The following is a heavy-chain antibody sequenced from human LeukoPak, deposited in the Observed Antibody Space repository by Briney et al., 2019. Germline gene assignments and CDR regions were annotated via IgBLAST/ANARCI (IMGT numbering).Heavy chain of an antibody. J-gene: IGHJ4*02. V-gene: IGHV3-23*01. Sequence: GGSLRLSCVVSGISLSNYAMTWVRQAPGTGLEWVSYISERGGSTTYADSVKGRFTISRDTSLNTRYLQMNNPRSEDTAVYFCAKRGVVIRGLLVIGYHQEAYHYDFWGQGVLVTVSS. CDR1: GISLSNYA. D-gene: IGHD3-10*01. CDR2: ISERGGST. CDR3: AKRGVVIRGLLVIGYHQEAYHYDF.